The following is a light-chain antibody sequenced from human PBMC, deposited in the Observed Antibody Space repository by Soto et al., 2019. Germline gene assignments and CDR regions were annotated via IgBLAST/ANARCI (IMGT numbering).Light chain of an antibody. Sequence: QSALTQPASVSGSPGQSITISCTGTSSDIGAYNFVSWYQQPPGKAPKLMLYDDNIRPSGVSNRFSGSKSGNTASLTISGLQAEDEADYYCTSWTTSTTMIFGGGTKLTVL. CDR1: SSDIGAYNF. V-gene: IGLV2-14*03. J-gene: IGLJ2*01. CDR2: DDN. CDR3: TSWTTSTTMI.